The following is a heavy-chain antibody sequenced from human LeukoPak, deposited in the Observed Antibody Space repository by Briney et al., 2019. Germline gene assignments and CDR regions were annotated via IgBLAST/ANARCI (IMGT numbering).Heavy chain of an antibody. CDR2: IYPGDSDT. V-gene: IGHV5-51*01. D-gene: IGHD3-10*01. Sequence: SGESLKISCKGSGYSFTSYWIGWVRQTPGKGLEWMGIIYPGDSDTRYSPSFQGQVTISADKSISTAYLQWSSLKASDTAMYYCASQYYYGSGSRYYYGMDVWGQGTTVTVSS. CDR3: ASQYYYGSGSRYYYGMDV. CDR1: GYSFTSYW. J-gene: IGHJ6*02.